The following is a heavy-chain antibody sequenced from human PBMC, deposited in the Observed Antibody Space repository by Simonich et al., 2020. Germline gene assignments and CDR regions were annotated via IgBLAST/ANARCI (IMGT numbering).Heavy chain of an antibody. D-gene: IGHD6-13*01. J-gene: IGHJ3*02. CDR1: GGSISSSSYY. CDR2: IYYSGST. CDR3: ARHAGFAFDI. V-gene: IGHV4-39*01. Sequence: QLQLQESGPGLVKPSETLSLTCTVSGGSISSSSYYWGWIRPPQGKGLEWIGSIYYSGSTSYNPSLKIRVTISVDTFKNQFSLKLSSVTAADTAVYYCARHAGFAFDIWGQGTMVTVSS.